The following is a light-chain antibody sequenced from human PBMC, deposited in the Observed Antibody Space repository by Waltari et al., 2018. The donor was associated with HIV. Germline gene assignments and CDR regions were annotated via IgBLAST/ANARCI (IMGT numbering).Light chain of an antibody. CDR3: MQALQTLLT. CDR2: LGS. CDR1: PSLLHSNGYNY. V-gene: IGKV2-28*01. Sequence: DIVMTQSPLSLPVTPGEPASISSRSSPSLLHSNGYNYLDWYLQKPGQSPQLLIYLGSNRASGVPDRFSGSGSGTDFTLKISRVEAEDVGVYYCMQALQTLLTFGGGTKVEIK. J-gene: IGKJ4*01.